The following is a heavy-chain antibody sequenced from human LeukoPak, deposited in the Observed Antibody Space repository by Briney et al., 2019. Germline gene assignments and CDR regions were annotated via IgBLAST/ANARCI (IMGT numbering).Heavy chain of an antibody. J-gene: IGHJ4*02. CDR2: ISSSSSYI. V-gene: IGHV3-21*01. Sequence: PGGSLRLSCAASGFTFSSYSMNWVRQAPGKGLEWVSSISSSSSYIYYADSVKGRFTISRDNAKNSLYLQMNSLRAEDTAVYYCARDLHHGYGAYYFDYWGQGTLVTVSS. CDR1: GFTFSSYS. D-gene: IGHD6-13*01. CDR3: ARDLHHGYGAYYFDY.